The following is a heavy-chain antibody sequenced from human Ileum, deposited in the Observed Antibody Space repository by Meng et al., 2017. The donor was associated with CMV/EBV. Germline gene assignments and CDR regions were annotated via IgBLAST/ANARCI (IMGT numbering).Heavy chain of an antibody. J-gene: IGHJ4*02. Sequence: GGSLRLSCAASGFTFSSYAMSWVRQAPGKGLEWVSDISGIGDNTYHADSVKGRFTISRDNSKNTLYLQMNSLRGEDTAVYYCAKGVSIFGVLPDYWGQGTRVTSCS. CDR3: AKGVSIFGVLPDY. CDR2: ISGIGDNT. D-gene: IGHD3-3*01. V-gene: IGHV3-23*01. CDR1: GFTFSSYA.